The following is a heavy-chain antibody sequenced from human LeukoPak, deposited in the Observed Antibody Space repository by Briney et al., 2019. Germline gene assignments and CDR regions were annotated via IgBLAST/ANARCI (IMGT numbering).Heavy chain of an antibody. D-gene: IGHD6-19*01. CDR2: ISYDGSNK. Sequence: PGGSLRLSCAASGFTFSSYAMHWVRQAPGKGLEWVAVISYDGSNKYYADSVKGRFTISRDNSKNTLYLQMNSLRAEDTAVYYCARDLLAVAGPFDYWGQGTLVTVSS. CDR1: GFTFSSYA. CDR3: ARDLLAVAGPFDY. V-gene: IGHV3-30-3*01. J-gene: IGHJ4*02.